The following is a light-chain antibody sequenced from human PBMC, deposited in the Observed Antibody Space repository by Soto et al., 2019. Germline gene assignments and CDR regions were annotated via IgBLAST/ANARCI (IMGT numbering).Light chain of an antibody. CDR1: QSVSSNY. CDR2: GAS. V-gene: IGKV3-20*01. CDR3: QQYGSSPMT. J-gene: IGKJ5*01. Sequence: PGERATLSCRASQSVSSNYLAWYQQKPGQAPRLLIYGASSRATGIPDRFSGSGSGTDFTLTISRLEPEDFAVYYCQQYGSSPMTFGQGTRLEI.